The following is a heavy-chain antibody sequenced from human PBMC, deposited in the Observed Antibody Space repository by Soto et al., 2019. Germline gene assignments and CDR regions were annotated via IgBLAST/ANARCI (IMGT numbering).Heavy chain of an antibody. CDR3: ARGYCICTICYRGYYYYYYVDV. Sequence: PSETLSLTCAVYGGSFSGYYWSWIRQPPGKGMEWIGEINHSGSTNYNPSLKCRVTISVDTSKNQFSLKLSSVTAADTAVFYCARGYCICTICYRGYYYYYYVDVWGKGTTDTVSS. V-gene: IGHV4-34*01. CDR2: INHSGST. CDR1: GGSFSGYY. J-gene: IGHJ6*03. D-gene: IGHD2-2*01.